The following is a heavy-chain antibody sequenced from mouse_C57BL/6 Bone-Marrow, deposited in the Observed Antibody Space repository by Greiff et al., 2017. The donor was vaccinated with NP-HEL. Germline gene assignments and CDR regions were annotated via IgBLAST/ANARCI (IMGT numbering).Heavy chain of an antibody. D-gene: IGHD2-4*01. CDR1: GFTFSDYY. CDR3: AREGGLRRRTYAMDY. Sequence: EVKLVESEGGLVQPGSSMKLSCTTSGFTFSDYYMAWVRQVPEKGLDWVANINYDGSSTYYLDSLKSRFIISRDNAKKILYLQMSSLKSEDTATYYCAREGGLRRRTYAMDYWGQGTSVTVSS. J-gene: IGHJ4*01. V-gene: IGHV5-16*01. CDR2: INYDGSST.